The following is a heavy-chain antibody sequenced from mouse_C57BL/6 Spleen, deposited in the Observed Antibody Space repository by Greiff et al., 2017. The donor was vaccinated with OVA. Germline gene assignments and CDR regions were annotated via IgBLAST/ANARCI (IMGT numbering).Heavy chain of an antibody. CDR2: IRLKSDNYAT. J-gene: IGHJ4*01. Sequence: EVKLLESGGGLVQPGGSMKLSCVASGFTFSNYWMNWVRQSPEKGLEWVAQIRLKSDNYATHYAESVKGRFTISRDDSKSSVYLQMNNLRAEDTVIYYCTAYSLTSYYAMDYWGQGTSVTVSS. CDR3: TAYSLTSYYAMDY. D-gene: IGHD2-10*01. CDR1: GFTFSNYW. V-gene: IGHV6-3*01.